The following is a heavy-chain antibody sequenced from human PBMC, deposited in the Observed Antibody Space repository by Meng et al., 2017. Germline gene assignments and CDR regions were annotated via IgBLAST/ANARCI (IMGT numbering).Heavy chain of an antibody. D-gene: IGHD2-21*02. Sequence: QITLKDSGPPLWKPPQNLTLTCTFSGFSLSTSGVGVGWIRQPPGKALEWLALIYWDDDKRYSPSLKSRLTITKDTSKNQVVLTMTNMDPVDTATYYCAHRRGDSREGWFDPWGQGILVTVSS. V-gene: IGHV2-5*02. CDR2: IYWDDDK. J-gene: IGHJ5*02. CDR3: AHRRGDSREGWFDP. CDR1: GFSLSTSGVG.